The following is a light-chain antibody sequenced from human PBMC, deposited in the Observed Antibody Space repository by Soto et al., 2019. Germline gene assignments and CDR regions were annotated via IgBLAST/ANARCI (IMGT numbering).Light chain of an antibody. CDR1: QSISSN. CDR3: QQYSIWPYT. Sequence: EIVMTQSPATLSVSPGERATLSCRASQSISSNLAWYQQKPGQAPRLLIYGASTRATGIPARFSGSGSGTELILTIISLQSEDFAVYYCQQYSIWPYTFGQGTKLEIK. V-gene: IGKV3-15*01. J-gene: IGKJ2*01. CDR2: GAS.